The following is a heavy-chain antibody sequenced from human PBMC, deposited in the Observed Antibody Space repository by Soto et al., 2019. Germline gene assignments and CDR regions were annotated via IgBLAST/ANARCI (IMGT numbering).Heavy chain of an antibody. CDR3: ARDASYYSLWSGYYPSRNGMDV. D-gene: IGHD3-3*01. V-gene: IGHV3-33*01. Sequence: PGGSLRLSCAASGFTFSSFGMHWVRQAPGKGLEWVSLIWYDGSKKSYGDSVKGRFTISRDNSRDTVYLQMNSLRADDTAVYYCARDASYYSLWSGYYPSRNGMDVWGQGTTVTVSS. CDR1: GFTFSSFG. J-gene: IGHJ6*02. CDR2: IWYDGSKK.